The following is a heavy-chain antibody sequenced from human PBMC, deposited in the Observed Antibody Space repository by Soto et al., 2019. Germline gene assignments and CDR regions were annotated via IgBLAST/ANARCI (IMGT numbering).Heavy chain of an antibody. Sequence: GGSLRLSCAASGFTFSSYGMHWVRQAPGKGLEWVAVISYDGSNKYYADSVKGRFTISRDNSKNTLYLQMNSLRAEDTAVYYCAKLKEHLSYYYYYGMDVWSQGTTVTVSS. J-gene: IGHJ6*02. CDR2: ISYDGSNK. CDR3: AKLKEHLSYYYYYGMDV. CDR1: GFTFSSYG. V-gene: IGHV3-30*18.